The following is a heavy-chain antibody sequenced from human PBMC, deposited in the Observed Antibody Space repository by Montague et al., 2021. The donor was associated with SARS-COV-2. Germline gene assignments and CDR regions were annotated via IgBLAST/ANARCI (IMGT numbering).Heavy chain of an antibody. CDR1: GFPFSDYY. CDR2: ISSSSSYT. V-gene: IGHV3-11*06. CDR3: ARDQPHYDILTGYYKDYYYMDV. Sequence: SRRLSCAASGFPFSDYYMSWIRQAPGKGLEWVSYISSSSSYTNYADSVKGRFTISRDNAKNSLYLQMNSLSAEDTAVYYCARDQPHYDILTGYYKDYYYMDVWGQGTTVTVSS. D-gene: IGHD3-9*01. J-gene: IGHJ6*02.